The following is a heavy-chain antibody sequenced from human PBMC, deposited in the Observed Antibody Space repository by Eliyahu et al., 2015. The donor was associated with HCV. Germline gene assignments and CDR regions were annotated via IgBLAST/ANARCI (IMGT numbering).Heavy chain of an antibody. CDR1: XXFXXGW. CDR2: IKSKTDGGTT. J-gene: IGHJ6*03. D-gene: IGHD3-10*01. CDR3: TTGAPGGFDYYLDV. Sequence: EVQLVESGGGLVKPGGSLXLSCAASWXXFXXGWXSWVRQAPGKGXEWIGRIKSKTDGGTTDYAAPVKGRFTISRDDSKSTLYLQMNSLKTEDTAVYYCTTGAPGGFDYYLDVWGQGTTVTVSS. V-gene: IGHV3-15*01.